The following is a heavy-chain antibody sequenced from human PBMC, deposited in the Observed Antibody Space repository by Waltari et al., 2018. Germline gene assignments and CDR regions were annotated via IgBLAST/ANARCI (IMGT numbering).Heavy chain of an antibody. CDR2: ISYDGSNK. V-gene: IGHV3-30*10. Sequence: QVQLVESGGGVVQPGRSLRLSCAASGFTFSSYAMHWVRQAPGKGREWVAVISYDGSNKYYTDSVKGRFTISRDNSKNTLYLQMNSLRAEDTAVYYCASRLESWGQGTLVTVSS. CDR3: ASRLES. J-gene: IGHJ4*02. CDR1: GFTFSSYA.